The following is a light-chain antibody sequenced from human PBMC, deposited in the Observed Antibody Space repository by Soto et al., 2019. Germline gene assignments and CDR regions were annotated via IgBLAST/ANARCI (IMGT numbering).Light chain of an antibody. V-gene: IGLV2-14*01. CDR2: DVR. CDR1: SSEVGGYNY. CDR3: SSYTSIDTRV. J-gene: IGLJ1*01. Sequence: QSVLTQPASVSGSPGQPITISCSGTSSEVGGYNYVSWYQQHPGKAPKLIIYDVRNRPSGVSNRFSGSKSGNTASLTISGLQTVEEADYYCSSYTSIDTRVFGTGTKVTV.